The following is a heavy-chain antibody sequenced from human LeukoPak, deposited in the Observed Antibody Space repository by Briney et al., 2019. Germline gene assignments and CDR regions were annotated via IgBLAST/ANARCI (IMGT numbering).Heavy chain of an antibody. CDR2: INPNSGGT. CDR1: GYTFTGYY. Sequence: GASVKVSCKASGYTFTGYYMHWVRQAPGQGLEWMGWINPNSGGTNYAQKFQGRVTITRDTSISTAYMELSRPRSDDTAVYYCARPYGAVAGLDYWGQGTLVTVSS. D-gene: IGHD6-19*01. J-gene: IGHJ4*02. CDR3: ARPYGAVAGLDY. V-gene: IGHV1-2*02.